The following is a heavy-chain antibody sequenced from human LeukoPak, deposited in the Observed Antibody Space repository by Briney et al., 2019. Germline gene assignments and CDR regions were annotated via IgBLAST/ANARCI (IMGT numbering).Heavy chain of an antibody. CDR1: GYTFTNFG. V-gene: IGHV1-18*01. J-gene: IGHJ4*02. CDR2: ITTYNGNT. Sequence: ASVKVSCKASGYTFTNFGISWVRQAPGQGLEWMGWITTYNGNTNYAQNLQGRVTMTTDTSTSTAYMELRSLRSDDTAVYYCARGDYYDSSGYSDASLFDYWGQGTLVTVSS. CDR3: ARGDYYDSSGYSDASLFDY. D-gene: IGHD3-22*01.